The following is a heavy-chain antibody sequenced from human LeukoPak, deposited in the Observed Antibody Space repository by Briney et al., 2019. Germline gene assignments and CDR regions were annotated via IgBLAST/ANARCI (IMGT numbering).Heavy chain of an antibody. V-gene: IGHV4-34*01. D-gene: IGHD2-21*02. CDR3: ARGLTDHTANAFDI. CDR1: GGSFSDYY. CDR2: INHKMDT. J-gene: IGHJ3*02. Sequence: SETLSVTCAVYGGSFSDYYWSWIRQPPGKGLEWIGEINHKMDTNYNPSLGSRVTISVDTSKNQFSLKVSSVTAADTAVYYCARGLTDHTANAFDIWAQGTMVSLFS.